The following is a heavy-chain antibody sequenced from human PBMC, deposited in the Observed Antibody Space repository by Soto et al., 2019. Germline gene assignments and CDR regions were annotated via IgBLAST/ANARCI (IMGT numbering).Heavy chain of an antibody. Sequence: GGSLRLSWTASGFTFRNAWMSGVRQAPGKGLEWVGRIKREADGGTADYAAPVKGRVTISREDPKDTLFLQMSSLNTEDTAVYFGTTRLYYPDSSGDPRDFDYCDQRTLVTVSS. CDR3: TTRLYYPDSSGDPRDFDY. CDR1: GFTFRNAW. D-gene: IGHD3-22*01. CDR2: IKREADGGTA. J-gene: IGHJ4*02. V-gene: IGHV3-15*01.